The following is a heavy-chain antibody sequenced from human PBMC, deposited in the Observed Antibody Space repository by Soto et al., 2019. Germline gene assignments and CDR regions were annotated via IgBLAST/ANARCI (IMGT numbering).Heavy chain of an antibody. CDR2: IYYSGST. J-gene: IGHJ6*03. V-gene: IGHV4-59*01. CDR3: ARSHGGYEEQMTLVGCSKNYYYYNYMDV. Sequence: SETLSLTCTVSGGSISSYYWSWIRQPPGKGLEWIGYIYYSGSTNYNPSLKSRVTISVDTSKNQFSLKLSSVTAADTAVYYCARSHGGYEEQMTLVGCSKNYYYYNYMDVCGKGTTVTVSS. D-gene: IGHD5-12*01. CDR1: GGSISSYY.